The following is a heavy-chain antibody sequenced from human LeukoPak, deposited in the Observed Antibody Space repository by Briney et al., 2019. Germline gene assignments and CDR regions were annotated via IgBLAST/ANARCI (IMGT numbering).Heavy chain of an antibody. D-gene: IGHD2-15*01. CDR3: ARDYARLGYCSGGSCLVDAFDI. J-gene: IGHJ3*02. V-gene: IGHV1-18*04. CDR2: ISAYNGNT. CDR1: GYTFTSYY. Sequence: ASVKVSCKASGYTFTSYYMHWVRQAPGQGLEWMGWISAYNGNTNYAQKLQGRVTMTTDTSTSTAYMELRSLRSDDTAVYYCARDYARLGYCSGGSCLVDAFDIWGQGTMVTVSS.